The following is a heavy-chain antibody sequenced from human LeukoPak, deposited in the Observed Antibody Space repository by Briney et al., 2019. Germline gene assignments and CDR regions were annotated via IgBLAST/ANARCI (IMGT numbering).Heavy chain of an antibody. CDR3: ARHGTTAAADPDY. J-gene: IGHJ4*02. CDR1: GDSINSSSYH. V-gene: IGHV4-39*01. CDR2: IYYSGRT. Sequence: PSETLSLTCTISGDSINSSSYHWAWTRQPPGKGLEWIGSIYYSGRTYYNPSLKSRVTISVDTSENQFSLKLSSVTAADTAVYYCARHGTTAAADPDYWGQGTLVTVSS. D-gene: IGHD6-13*01.